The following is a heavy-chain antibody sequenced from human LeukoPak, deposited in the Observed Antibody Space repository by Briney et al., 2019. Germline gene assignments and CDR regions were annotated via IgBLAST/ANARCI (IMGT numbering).Heavy chain of an antibody. V-gene: IGHV1-2*02. J-gene: IGHJ4*02. CDR1: GYTFTGYY. CDR3: ARDSGGQLSYYHYFDY. Sequence: ASVKVSCKASGYTFTGYYMHWVRQAPGQGLEWMGWINPNSGGTNYAQKFQGRVTMTRDTSISTAYMELSSLRSDDTAVYYCARDSGGQLSYYHYFDYWGQGTLVTVSS. D-gene: IGHD1-26*01. CDR2: INPNSGGT.